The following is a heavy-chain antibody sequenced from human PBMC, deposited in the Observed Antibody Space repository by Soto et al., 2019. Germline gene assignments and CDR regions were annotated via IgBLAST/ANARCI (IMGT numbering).Heavy chain of an antibody. Sequence: PGESLKISCKGSGYSFTSYWIGWARQMPGKGLEWMGIIYPGDSDTRYSPSFQGQVTISADKSISTAYLQWSSLKASDTAMYYCARHKTVAAAGRDPYYYYGMDVWGQGTTVTVSS. CDR1: GYSFTSYW. CDR3: ARHKTVAAAGRDPYYYYGMDV. J-gene: IGHJ6*02. V-gene: IGHV5-51*01. D-gene: IGHD6-13*01. CDR2: IYPGDSDT.